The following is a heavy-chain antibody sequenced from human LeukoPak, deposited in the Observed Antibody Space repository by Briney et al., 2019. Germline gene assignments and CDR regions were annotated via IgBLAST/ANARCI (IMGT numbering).Heavy chain of an antibody. D-gene: IGHD3-22*01. Sequence: ASVKVSCKASGYTFTGYYMHWVRQAPGQGLEWMGRINPNSGGTNYAQKFQGRVTMTRDTSISTAYMELSRLRSDDTAVYYCARVNPYYYDSSGYYPFDYWGQGTLVTVSS. CDR2: INPNSGGT. V-gene: IGHV1-2*06. CDR3: ARVNPYYYDSSGYYPFDY. J-gene: IGHJ4*02. CDR1: GYTFTGYY.